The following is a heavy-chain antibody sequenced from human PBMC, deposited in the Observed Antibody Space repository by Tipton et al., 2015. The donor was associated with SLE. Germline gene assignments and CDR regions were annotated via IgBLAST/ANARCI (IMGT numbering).Heavy chain of an antibody. V-gene: IGHV3-7*02. CDR1: GFTFSSDW. CDR3: ARGSRDSGYPDY. Sequence: SLRLSCAASGFTFSSDWMSWVRQAPGKGLEWVANIKQDGSEKYYADSVKGRFTISRDNSKNTLYLQMNSLRAEDTAVYYCARGSRDSGYPDYWGQGTLVTVSS. CDR2: IKQDGSEK. D-gene: IGHD5-12*01. J-gene: IGHJ4*02.